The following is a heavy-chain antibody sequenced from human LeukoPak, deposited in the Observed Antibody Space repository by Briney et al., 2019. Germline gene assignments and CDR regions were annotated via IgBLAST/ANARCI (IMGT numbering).Heavy chain of an antibody. D-gene: IGHD2-21*01. Sequence: GASVKVSCKASGYTFTSYGISWVRQAPGQGLEWMGWISAYNGNTNYAQKLQGRVTMTTDTSASTAYMELSSLRSEDTAVYYCARDNHRPVIWFDPWGQGTLVTVSS. CDR1: GYTFTSYG. CDR3: ARDNHRPVIWFDP. CDR2: ISAYNGNT. V-gene: IGHV1-18*01. J-gene: IGHJ5*02.